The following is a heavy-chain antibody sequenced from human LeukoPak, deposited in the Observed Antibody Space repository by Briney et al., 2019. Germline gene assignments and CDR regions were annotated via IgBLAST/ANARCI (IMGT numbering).Heavy chain of an antibody. CDR2: ISWNSGSI. D-gene: IGHD2-21*02. Sequence: PGGSLRLSCAASGFTFDDYAMHWVRQAPGKGLEWVSGISWNSGSIGYADSVKGRFTISRDNAKNSLYLQMNSLRAEDTALYYCAKDMLERDVGDLFDYWGQGTLVTVSS. J-gene: IGHJ4*02. V-gene: IGHV3-9*01. CDR3: AKDMLERDVGDLFDY. CDR1: GFTFDDYA.